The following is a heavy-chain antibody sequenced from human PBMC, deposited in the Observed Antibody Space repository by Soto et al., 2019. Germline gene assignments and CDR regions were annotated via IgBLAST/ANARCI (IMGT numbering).Heavy chain of an antibody. CDR2: INAGNGNT. Sequence: QVQLVQSGAEVQKPGASVKVSCKASGYTFTSYAMHWVRQAPGQRLEWMGWINAGNGNTKYSQKFQGRVTITRDTSASTAYMELSSLRSEDTAVYYCARDRGVAGASYFDYWGQGTLVTVSS. CDR3: ARDRGVAGASYFDY. D-gene: IGHD6-19*01. J-gene: IGHJ4*02. CDR1: GYTFTSYA. V-gene: IGHV1-3*01.